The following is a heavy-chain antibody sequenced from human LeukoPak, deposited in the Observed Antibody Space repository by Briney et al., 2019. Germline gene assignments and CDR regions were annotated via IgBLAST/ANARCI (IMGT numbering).Heavy chain of an antibody. V-gene: IGHV3-21*01. J-gene: IGHJ3*02. D-gene: IGHD6-19*01. CDR2: ISSSSSYI. CDR1: GFTFSSYN. CDR3: ARVRPGQWLLRDAFDI. Sequence: PGGSLRLSCAASGFTFSSYNMNWVRQAPGKGLEWVSSISSSSSYIYYVDSVKGRFTISRDNAKNSLHLQMNSLRAEDAALYYCARVRPGQWLLRDAFDIWGQGTMVTVSS.